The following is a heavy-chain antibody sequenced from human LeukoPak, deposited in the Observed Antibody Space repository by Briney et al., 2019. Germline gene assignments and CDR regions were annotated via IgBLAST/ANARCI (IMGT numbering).Heavy chain of an antibody. Sequence: SETLSLTCAVSGGSFSGYYWSWIRQPPGRGLEWIGESNHSGSTKYNPSLKSRVTISKHTSKNQFSLNLSSVTAADTAVYYCARGDWYFDLWGRGALVTVSS. V-gene: IGHV4-34*01. J-gene: IGHJ2*01. CDR3: ARGDWYFDL. CDR2: SNHSGST. CDR1: GGSFSGYY.